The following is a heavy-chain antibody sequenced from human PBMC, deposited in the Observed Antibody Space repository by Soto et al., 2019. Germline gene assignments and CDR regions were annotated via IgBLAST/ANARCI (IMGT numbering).Heavy chain of an antibody. V-gene: IGHV3-74*01. D-gene: IGHD3-10*01. J-gene: IGHJ4*02. CDR3: ARGAMGNYYNDY. Sequence: EVHLVESGGGLVQSGGSLRLSCAASGFTFSSYWMHWVRQAPGKGLVWVSRIKGDGISTNYADSVKGRFTISRDNAKDTVFLQMNSLSADDTAVYYCARGAMGNYYNDYWGQGTLVTVSS. CDR1: GFTFSSYW. CDR2: IKGDGIST.